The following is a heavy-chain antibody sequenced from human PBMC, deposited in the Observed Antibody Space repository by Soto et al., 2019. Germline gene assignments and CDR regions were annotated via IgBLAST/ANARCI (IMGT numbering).Heavy chain of an antibody. D-gene: IGHD6-19*01. CDR2: ISGSGGST. CDR3: AKPANNSSGWYGFDY. V-gene: IGHV3-23*01. Sequence: GSLRHSCAASGFTFSSYAMSWVRQAPGKGLEWVSAISGSGGSTYYADSVKGRFTISRDNSKNTLYLQMNSLRAEDTAVYYCAKPANNSSGWYGFDYWGQGTLVTVSS. J-gene: IGHJ4*02. CDR1: GFTFSSYA.